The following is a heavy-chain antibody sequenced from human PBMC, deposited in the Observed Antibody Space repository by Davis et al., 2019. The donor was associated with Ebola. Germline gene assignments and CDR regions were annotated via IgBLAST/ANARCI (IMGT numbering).Heavy chain of an antibody. CDR2: INSDGSST. V-gene: IGHV3-74*01. CDR1: GFTFSSYW. J-gene: IGHJ4*02. Sequence: GESLKISCAASGFTFSSYWMHWVRQAPGKGLVWVSRINSDGSSTSYADSVKGRFTISRDNAKNTLHLQMNSLKVADTAVYYCARGLDYGDYWGQGTLVTVSS. CDR3: ARGLDYGDY.